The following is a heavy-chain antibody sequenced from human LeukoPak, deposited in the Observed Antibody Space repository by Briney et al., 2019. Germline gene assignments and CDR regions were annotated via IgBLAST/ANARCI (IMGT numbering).Heavy chain of an antibody. CDR1: GGTFSSYA. CDR3: ARGEPPPPYYYYYYYMDV. V-gene: IGHV1-69*05. J-gene: IGHJ6*03. CDR2: IIPIFGTA. D-gene: IGHD1-14*01. Sequence: ASVKVSCKASGGTFSSYAISWVRQAPGQGLEWMGGIIPIFGTANYAQKFQGRVTITTDESTSTAYMELSSLRSEDTAVYYCARGEPPPPYYYYYYYMDVWGKGTTVTVSS.